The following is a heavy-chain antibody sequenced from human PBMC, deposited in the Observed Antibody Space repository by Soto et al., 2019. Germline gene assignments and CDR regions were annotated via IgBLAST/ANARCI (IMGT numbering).Heavy chain of an antibody. V-gene: IGHV3-33*01. J-gene: IGHJ4*02. CDR2: IWFDGNYK. CDR3: ARDWGGHSSGRSDYFDY. CDR1: GFTFSSYG. Sequence: GGSLRLSCAASGFTFSSYGMHWVRQAPGKGLEWVAVIWFDGNYKYYGDSVRGRFTVSRDNSKNTLYLQMNSLRAEDTAVYYCARDWGGHSSGRSDYFDYWGQGTLVTVSS. D-gene: IGHD6-19*01.